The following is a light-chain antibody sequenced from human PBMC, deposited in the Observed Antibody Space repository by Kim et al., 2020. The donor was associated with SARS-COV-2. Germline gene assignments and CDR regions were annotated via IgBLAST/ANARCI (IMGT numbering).Light chain of an antibody. J-gene: IGLJ1*01. CDR1: RSDVGGYNY. V-gene: IGLV2-14*01. CDR3: SSYTSSSTLKV. CDR2: DVS. Sequence: QSALTQPASVSGSPGKSITISCTGTRSDVGGYNYVSWYQQHPGKAPKLMIYDVSKRPSGVSNRFSGSKSGNTASLTISGHQAEDEADYYLSSYTSSSTLKVFGTGTK.